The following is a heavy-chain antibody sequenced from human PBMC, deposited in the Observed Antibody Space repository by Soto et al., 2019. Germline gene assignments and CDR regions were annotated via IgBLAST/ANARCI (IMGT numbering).Heavy chain of an antibody. Sequence: GESLKFYCLDSGYSFTSYWFGWVRDMPGKGLEWMGIIYPGDSDTRYSPSFQGQVTISADKSISTTYLQWSSLMASDIGMYYCARLSSYYDSSGYNWGQGTLVTVSS. CDR1: GYSFTSYW. V-gene: IGHV5-51*01. J-gene: IGHJ4*02. CDR2: IYPGDSDT. CDR3: ARLSSYYDSSGYN. D-gene: IGHD3-22*01.